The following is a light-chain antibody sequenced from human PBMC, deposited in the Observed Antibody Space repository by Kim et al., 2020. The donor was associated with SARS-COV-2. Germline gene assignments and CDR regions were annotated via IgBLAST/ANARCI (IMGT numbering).Light chain of an antibody. V-gene: IGKV3-20*01. CDR1: QSVSSMY. Sequence: PGERATLSCRASQSVSSMYLAWYQQKPGQAPRLLIYGASSRATGIPDRFSDSGSGTDFTLTISRLEPEDCAVYYCQQYENSPWTFGQGTKVDIK. CDR2: GAS. J-gene: IGKJ1*01. CDR3: QQYENSPWT.